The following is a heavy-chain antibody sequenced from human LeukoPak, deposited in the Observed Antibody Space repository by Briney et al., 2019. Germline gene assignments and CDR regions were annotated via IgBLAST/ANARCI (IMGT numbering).Heavy chain of an antibody. CDR3: ARLRRAAAGRYYYYYGMDV. CDR2: IYYSGST. Sequence: SETLSLTCTVSGGSISSSSYHWGWIRQPPGKGLEWIGSIYYSGSTYYNPSLKSRVTISVDTSKNQFSLKLSSVTAADTAVYYCARLRRAAAGRYYYYYGMDVWGQGTTVTVSS. V-gene: IGHV4-39*01. D-gene: IGHD6-13*01. CDR1: GGSISSSSYH. J-gene: IGHJ6*02.